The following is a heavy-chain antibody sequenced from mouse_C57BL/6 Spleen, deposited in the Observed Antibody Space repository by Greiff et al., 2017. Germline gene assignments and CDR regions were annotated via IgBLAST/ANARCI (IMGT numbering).Heavy chain of an antibody. CDR3: ARRGDYYGISYETYWYFDV. V-gene: IGHV1-80*01. CDR1: GYAFSSYW. Sequence: LEESGAELVKPGASVKISCKASGYAFSSYWMNWVKQRPGKGLEWIGQIYPGDGDTNYNGKFKGKATLTADKSSSTAYMQLSSLTSEDSAVYCCARRGDYYGISYETYWYFDVWGTGTTVTVSS. D-gene: IGHD1-1*01. CDR2: IYPGDGDT. J-gene: IGHJ1*03.